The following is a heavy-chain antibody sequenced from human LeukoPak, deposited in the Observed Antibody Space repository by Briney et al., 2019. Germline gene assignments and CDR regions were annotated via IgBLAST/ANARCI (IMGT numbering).Heavy chain of an antibody. J-gene: IGHJ4*02. D-gene: IGHD6-19*01. CDR3: ARGNIAVAGTGFDY. V-gene: IGHV3-30*03. CDR1: GFTFSSYG. Sequence: GGSLRLSCAASGFTFSSYGMHWVRQAPGKGLEWVAVISYDGSNKYYADSVKGRFTISRDNSKNTLYLQMNSLRAEDTAVYYCARGNIAVAGTGFDYWGQGTLVTVSS. CDR2: ISYDGSNK.